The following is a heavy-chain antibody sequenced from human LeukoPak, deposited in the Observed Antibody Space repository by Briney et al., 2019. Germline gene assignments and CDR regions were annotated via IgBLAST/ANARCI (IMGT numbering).Heavy chain of an antibody. D-gene: IGHD3-9*01. CDR3: ARGLRYFDWLPWY. CDR2: IYHSGST. Sequence: SETLSLTCAVSGGSISSGGYSWSWIRQPPGKGLEWIGYIYHSGSTYYNPSLKSRVTISVDRSKNQFSLKLSSVTAADTAVYYCARGLRYFDWLPWYWGQGTLVTVSS. V-gene: IGHV4-30-2*01. CDR1: GGSISSGGYS. J-gene: IGHJ4*02.